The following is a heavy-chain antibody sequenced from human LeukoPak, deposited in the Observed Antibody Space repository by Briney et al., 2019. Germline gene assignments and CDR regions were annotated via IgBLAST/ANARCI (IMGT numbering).Heavy chain of an antibody. J-gene: IGHJ3*02. CDR1: GGSISSGGYY. Sequence: SETLPLTCTVSGGSISSGGYYWSWIRQPPGKGLEWIGYIYHSGSTYYNPSLKSRVTISVDRSKNQFSLKLSSVTAADTAVYYCARSTKGIVVVPAAINAFDIWGQGTMVTVSS. CDR3: ARSTKGIVVVPAAINAFDI. D-gene: IGHD2-2*01. V-gene: IGHV4-30-2*01. CDR2: IYHSGST.